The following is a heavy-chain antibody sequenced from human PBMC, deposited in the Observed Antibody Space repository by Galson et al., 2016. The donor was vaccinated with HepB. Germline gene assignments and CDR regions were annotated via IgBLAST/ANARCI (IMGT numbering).Heavy chain of an antibody. Sequence: LRLSCAASGFAFSSHWMHWVRQDLGKGLVWVSRINSDGTISNYADSVKGRFTISRDNAKNTLYLQMNSLRAEDTAVYFCIRDHSVVPTTAYNWFDPWGRGTLVTVSS. CDR3: IRDHSVVPTTAYNWFDP. J-gene: IGHJ5*02. CDR1: GFAFSSHW. V-gene: IGHV3-74*01. CDR2: INSDGTIS. D-gene: IGHD4-23*01.